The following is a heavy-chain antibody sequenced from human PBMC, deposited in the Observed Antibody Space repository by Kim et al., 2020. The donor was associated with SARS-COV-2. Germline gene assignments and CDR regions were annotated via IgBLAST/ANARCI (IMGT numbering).Heavy chain of an antibody. J-gene: IGHJ6*02. D-gene: IGHD2-2*01. CDR2: IYPGDSDT. V-gene: IGHV5-51*01. Sequence: GESLKISCKGSGYSFTSYWIGWVRQMPGKGLEWMGIIYPGDSDTRYSPSFQGQVTISADKSISTAYLQWSSLKASDTAMYYCARPYKTEYCSSTSCYAGYYYYGMDVWGQGTTVTVSS. CDR1: GYSFTSYW. CDR3: ARPYKTEYCSSTSCYAGYYYYGMDV.